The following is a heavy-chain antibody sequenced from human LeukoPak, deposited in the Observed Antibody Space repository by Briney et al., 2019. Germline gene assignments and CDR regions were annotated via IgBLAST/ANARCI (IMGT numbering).Heavy chain of an antibody. CDR1: GGSFSGYY. Sequence: SETLSLTCAVYGGSFSGYYWSWIRQPPGKGLEWIGEINHSGSTNYNPSLKSRVTISVDTSKNQFSLKLSSVTAADTAVYYCARQTRASSGYYPRGAFDIWGQGTMVTVSS. CDR3: ARQTRASSGYYPRGAFDI. D-gene: IGHD3-22*01. J-gene: IGHJ3*02. CDR2: INHSGST. V-gene: IGHV4-34*01.